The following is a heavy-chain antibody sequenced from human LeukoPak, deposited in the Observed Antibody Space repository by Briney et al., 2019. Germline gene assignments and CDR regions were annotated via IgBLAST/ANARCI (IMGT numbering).Heavy chain of an antibody. D-gene: IGHD3-10*01. J-gene: IGHJ4*02. V-gene: IGHV1-69*05. CDR1: GSTLSGYA. Sequence: ASVKVSCKASGSTLSGYAISWVRQALGQGLEWMGGIIPIFGTANYAQKFQGRVTITTDESTSTAYMELSSLRSEDTAVYYCARARITMVRGVIAFDYWGQGTLVTVSS. CDR2: IIPIFGTA. CDR3: ARARITMVRGVIAFDY.